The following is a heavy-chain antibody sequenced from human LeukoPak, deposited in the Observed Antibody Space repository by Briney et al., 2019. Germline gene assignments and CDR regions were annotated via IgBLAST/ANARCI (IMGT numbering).Heavy chain of an antibody. V-gene: IGHV1-69*13. CDR2: IIPIFGTA. CDR1: GGTFSSYA. J-gene: IGHJ4*02. CDR3: ARGDSSGYYTFFDY. D-gene: IGHD3-22*01. Sequence: GASVKVSCKASGGTFSSYAISWVRQAPGQGLEWMGGIIPIFGTANYAQKFQGGVTITADESTSTAYMELSSLRSEDTAVYYCARGDSSGYYTFFDYWGQGTLVTVSS.